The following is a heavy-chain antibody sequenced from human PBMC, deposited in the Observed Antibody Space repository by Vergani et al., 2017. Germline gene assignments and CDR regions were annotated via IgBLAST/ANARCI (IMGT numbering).Heavy chain of an antibody. CDR2: INPNSGGT. J-gene: IGHJ4*02. D-gene: IGHD2-2*01. CDR3: ARVGTSSNRDYFDY. CDR1: GYTFTDYF. V-gene: IGHV1-2*02. Sequence: QVQLVQSGAEVKKPGASVKVSCKASGYTFTDYFMNWVRQAPGQGLEWMGWINPNSGGTNYAQKFQGRVTMTRDTSISTAYMELINLRSDDTAVYYCARVGTSSNRDYFDYWGQGTLVTVSS.